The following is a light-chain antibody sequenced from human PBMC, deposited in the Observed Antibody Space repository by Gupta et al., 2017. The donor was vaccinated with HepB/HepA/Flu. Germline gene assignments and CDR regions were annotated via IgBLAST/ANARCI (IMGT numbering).Light chain of an antibody. V-gene: IGLV1-44*01. Sequence: QSVLTQPPSASGPPGQRVTISCSGSSSNIGSNTVNWYQQLPGTAPKLLIYSNNQRPSGVPDRVAGSKSGTSASLASSGLQSEDEADYYCAAWDDSLNGPKWVFGGGTKLTGL. J-gene: IGLJ3*02. CDR3: AAWDDSLNGPKWV. CDR2: SNN. CDR1: SSNIGSNT.